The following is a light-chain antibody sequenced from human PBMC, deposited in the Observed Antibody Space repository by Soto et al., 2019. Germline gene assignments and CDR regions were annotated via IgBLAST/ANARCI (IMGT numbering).Light chain of an antibody. CDR3: CSLTTSHTYV. CDR1: NSNIGTNA. CDR2: NNN. J-gene: IGLJ1*01. Sequence: QSVLTQPPSASGTPGQRVTISCSGSNSNIGTNAVNWYQQIPGTAPKLLIYNNNQRPSGVPDRFSGSKSGTSASLAISGLQADDEADYYCCSLTTSHTYVFGSGTKVTVL. V-gene: IGLV1-44*01.